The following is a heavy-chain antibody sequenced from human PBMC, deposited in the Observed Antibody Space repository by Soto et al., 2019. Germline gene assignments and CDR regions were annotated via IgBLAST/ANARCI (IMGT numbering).Heavy chain of an antibody. D-gene: IGHD3-22*01. CDR2: ISYDGSNK. CDR1: GFTVSSYA. CDR3: ARVPEPQHDSSGPLDP. J-gene: IGHJ5*02. Sequence: PGWSLKLSCAASGFTVSSYAMHWVRQAPGKWLEWVAVISYDGSNKYYAGSVKGRFTISRDNSKNTLYLQMNSLRAEDTVVYYCARVPEPQHDSSGPLDPWGQGTLVTVSS. V-gene: IGHV3-30-3*01.